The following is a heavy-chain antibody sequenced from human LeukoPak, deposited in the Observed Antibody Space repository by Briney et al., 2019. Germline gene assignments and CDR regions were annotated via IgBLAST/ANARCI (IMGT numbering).Heavy chain of an antibody. CDR3: ARGSVSPIPDYYFDY. Sequence: GASVKVSCKASGYTFTSYYMHWVRQAPGQGLEWMGIINPSGGSTSYAQKFQGRVTMTRDMSTSTVCMELSSLRSEDTAVYYCARGSVSPIPDYYFDYWGQGTLVTVSS. D-gene: IGHD2-21*01. J-gene: IGHJ4*02. CDR1: GYTFTSYY. V-gene: IGHV1-46*01. CDR2: INPSGGST.